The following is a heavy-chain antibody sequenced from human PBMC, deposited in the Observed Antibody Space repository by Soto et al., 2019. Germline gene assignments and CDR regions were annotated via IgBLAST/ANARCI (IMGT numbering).Heavy chain of an antibody. V-gene: IGHV3-30*03. J-gene: IGHJ4*02. D-gene: IGHD1-7*01. Sequence: QVQLVESGGGVVQPGRSLRLSCAASGFTFSSYGMHWVRQAPGKGLEWVALISYDGSNKYYADSVKGRFTISRDNSKNTQYLRMNSLRAEDTAVYYCAGGWNYGGLDYWGQGTLVTVSS. CDR1: GFTFSSYG. CDR3: AGGWNYGGLDY. CDR2: ISYDGSNK.